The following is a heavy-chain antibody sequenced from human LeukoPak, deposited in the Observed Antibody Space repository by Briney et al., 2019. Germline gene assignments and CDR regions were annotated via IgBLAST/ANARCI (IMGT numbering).Heavy chain of an antibody. CDR1: GFTFSSYS. CDR3: AKVPRSVAGTDY. D-gene: IGHD6-19*01. Sequence: GGSLRLSCVASGFTFSSYSMKWVRQAPGKGLEWVSSISSSSSYIDYADSVKGRFTISRDNAKNSLYLQMRSLRAEDTAVFYCAKVPRSVAGTDYWGQGTLVTVSS. J-gene: IGHJ4*02. CDR2: ISSSSSYI. V-gene: IGHV3-21*01.